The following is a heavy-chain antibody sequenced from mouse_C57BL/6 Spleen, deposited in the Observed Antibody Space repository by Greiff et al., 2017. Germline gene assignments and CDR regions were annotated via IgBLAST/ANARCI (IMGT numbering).Heavy chain of an antibody. Sequence: EVQVVESGGGLVQPGGSLKFSCAASGFTFSDYGMAWVRQAPRKGPEWVAFISNLAYSIYYADTVPGRFTISRENAKNTMYLVMSRLRSEDTAMYYCARRPYDYGAMDYWGQGTSVTVSS. J-gene: IGHJ4*01. CDR2: ISNLAYSI. CDR3: ARRPYDYGAMDY. CDR1: GFTFSDYG. V-gene: IGHV5-15*01. D-gene: IGHD2-4*01.